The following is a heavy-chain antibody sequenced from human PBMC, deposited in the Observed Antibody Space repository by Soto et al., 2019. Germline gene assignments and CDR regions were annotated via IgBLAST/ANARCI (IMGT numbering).Heavy chain of an antibody. CDR3: ARVQRGQLLSSFADAFDI. Sequence: GGSLRLSCAVSGFSFRSDWMNWVRQAPGKGLEWVAHTNQDGSEKYYLDSVKGRFTISRDNAKNSLFLQMNTLRAEDTAVYYCARVQRGQLLSSFADAFDIWGQGTMVTVSS. CDR1: GFSFRSDW. V-gene: IGHV3-7*03. J-gene: IGHJ3*02. D-gene: IGHD2-2*01. CDR2: TNQDGSEK.